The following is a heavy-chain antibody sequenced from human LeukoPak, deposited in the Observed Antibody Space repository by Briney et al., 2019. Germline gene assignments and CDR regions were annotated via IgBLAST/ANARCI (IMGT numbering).Heavy chain of an antibody. J-gene: IGHJ4*02. CDR3: AKGGYGSGSYLDY. Sequence: GGSLRLYCAASGFTFDDYAMHWVRQAPGKGLEWVSGISWNSGSIGYADSVKARFTISRDNAKNSLCLQMNSLRAEDTALYYCAKGGYGSGSYLDYWGQGTLVTVSS. CDR1: GFTFDDYA. CDR2: ISWNSGSI. D-gene: IGHD3-10*01. V-gene: IGHV3-9*01.